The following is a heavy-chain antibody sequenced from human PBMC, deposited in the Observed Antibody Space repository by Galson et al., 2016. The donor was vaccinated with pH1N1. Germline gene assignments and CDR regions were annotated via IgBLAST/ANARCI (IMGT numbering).Heavy chain of an antibody. J-gene: IGHJ3*02. CDR1: GKSFNNFY. CDR3: ARDAAHSGTYYVAFDT. D-gene: IGHD1-26*01. CDR2: IHESGNA. Sequence: ETLSLTCAVYGKSFNNFYWSWIRQPPGKGLEWIGAIHESGNANYNTSLQSRVSISIDTSKKHFSLKLTSVTAADTAMFYCARDAAHSGTYYVAFDTWGQGTIVTVSS. V-gene: IGHV4-34*01.